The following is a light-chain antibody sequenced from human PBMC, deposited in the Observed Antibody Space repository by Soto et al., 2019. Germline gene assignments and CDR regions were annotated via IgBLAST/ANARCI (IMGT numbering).Light chain of an antibody. J-gene: IGLJ7*02. Sequence: QSALTQPASVSGSPRQSITISCTGTSSDVGSHNLVSWYQQHPGQAPKLLIYEVSKRPLGVSARFSASKSGNPAALTISGLQAEDEADYYCCSDGGSRAVLGGGTQLTAL. V-gene: IGLV2-23*02. CDR3: CSDGGSRAV. CDR1: SSDVGSHNL. CDR2: EVS.